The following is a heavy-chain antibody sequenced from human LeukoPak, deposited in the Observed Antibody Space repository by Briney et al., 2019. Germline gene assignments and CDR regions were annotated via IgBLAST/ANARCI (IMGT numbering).Heavy chain of an antibody. J-gene: IGHJ4*02. CDR1: GASISSDS. V-gene: IGHV4-59*01. Sequence: SETLSLTCTVAGASISSDSWSWIRQPPGKGLEWIENIHYSGSTNYNPSLRSRVIMSIDTSKNQFSLKLSSVTAADTAVYFCARVGVSARWGQGTLVTVSS. D-gene: IGHD1-26*01. CDR3: ARVGVSAR. CDR2: IHYSGST.